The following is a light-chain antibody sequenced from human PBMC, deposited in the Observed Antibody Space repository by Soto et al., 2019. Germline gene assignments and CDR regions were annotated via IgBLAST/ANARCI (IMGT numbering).Light chain of an antibody. V-gene: IGLV2-14*01. CDR2: EVN. Sequence: QAPLTPPASLSVSPGQMVTISCTGTSTDVVGSKYVSWYQQHPGTAPKLMIFEVNGRPSGVSDRFSGSKSGNTASLTISGLHQEDDADYWCTSFTSSSAPDVVGTGTKVTVL. CDR1: STDVVGSKY. J-gene: IGLJ1*01. CDR3: TSFTSSSAPDV.